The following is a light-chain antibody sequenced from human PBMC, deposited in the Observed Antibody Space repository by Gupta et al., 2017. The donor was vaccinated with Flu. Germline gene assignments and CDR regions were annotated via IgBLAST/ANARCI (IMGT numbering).Light chain of an antibody. CDR3: QQRSNWPWT. CDR1: QRVSSY. Sequence: EVVLTQSPATLSLSPGERATLSCRASQRVSSYLAWYQQKPGQAPRLLIYDASTRATGSPARFSGSGSGTDFTLTISSLEPEDFAVYYCQQRSNWPWTFGQGTKVEIK. V-gene: IGKV3-11*01. J-gene: IGKJ1*01. CDR2: DAS.